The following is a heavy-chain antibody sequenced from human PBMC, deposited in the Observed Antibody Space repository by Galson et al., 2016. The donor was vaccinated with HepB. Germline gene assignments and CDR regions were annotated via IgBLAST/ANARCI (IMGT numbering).Heavy chain of an antibody. D-gene: IGHD3-9*01. J-gene: IGHJ4*02. CDR1: GYNFGTYW. CDR3: ARPSTGSYPGFDC. V-gene: IGHV5-51*01. CDR2: IYPGNSAT. Sequence: QSGAEVTKPGKSLQLACQGSGYNFGTYWIAWVRQMPGKGLECMGIIYPGNSATSYSPSFRGQVTISADKSISTAYLQWSSLKVSDTAVYYCARPSTGSYPGFDCWGQGTLVAVSS.